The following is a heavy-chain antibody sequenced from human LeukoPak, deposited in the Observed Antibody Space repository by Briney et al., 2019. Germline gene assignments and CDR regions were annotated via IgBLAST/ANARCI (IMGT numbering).Heavy chain of an antibody. CDR1: GFTFRNYA. CDR2: ISGSGGST. J-gene: IGHJ4*02. CDR3: AKVARRYYDSSGYRSWFDY. D-gene: IGHD3-22*01. Sequence: PGGSLRLSCAASGFTFRNYAMSWVRQAPAKGLEWVSAISGSGGSTYYADSVKGRFTISRDKSKNTLYLQMNSLRAEDTAVYYCAKVARRYYDSSGYRSWFDYWGQGTLVTVSS. V-gene: IGHV3-23*01.